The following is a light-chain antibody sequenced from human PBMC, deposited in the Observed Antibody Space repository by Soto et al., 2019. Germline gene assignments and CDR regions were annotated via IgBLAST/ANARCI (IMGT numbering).Light chain of an antibody. V-gene: IGKV1-6*01. CDR2: AAS. J-gene: IGKJ1*01. CDR1: QTISGY. CDR3: LQDYNYPWT. Sequence: IQITQSPSSLSASVGDRVTITCRASQTISGYLNWYQQKPGKAPKLLIYAASSLQSGVPSRFSGSGSGTDFTLTISSLQPEDFATYYCLQDYNYPWTFGQGTKVDIK.